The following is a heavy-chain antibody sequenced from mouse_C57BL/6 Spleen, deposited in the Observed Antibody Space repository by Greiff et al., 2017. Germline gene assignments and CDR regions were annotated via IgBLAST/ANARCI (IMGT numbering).Heavy chain of an antibody. J-gene: IGHJ4*01. D-gene: IGHD2-1*01. V-gene: IGHV5-9-1*02. CDR1: GFTFSSYA. Sequence: DVHLVESGEGLVKPGGSLKLSCAASGFTFSSYAMSWVRQTPEKRLEWVAYISSGGDYIYYADTVKGRFTISRGNARNTLYLQMSSLKSEDTAMYYCTRAEGNYYYAMDYWGQGTSVTVSS. CDR3: TRAEGNYYYAMDY. CDR2: ISSGGDYI.